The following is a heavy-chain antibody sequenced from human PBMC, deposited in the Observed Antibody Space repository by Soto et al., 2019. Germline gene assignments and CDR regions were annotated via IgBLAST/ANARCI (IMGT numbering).Heavy chain of an antibody. Sequence: PGGSLRLSCAASGFTFSSYDMHWVRQATGKGLEWVSAIGTAGDPYYPGSVKGRFTISRENAKNSLYLQMNSLRAGDTAVYYCARGHHYYGSGSYYTVAASDAFDIWGQGTMVTVSS. CDR3: ARGHHYYGSGSYYTVAASDAFDI. CDR2: IGTAGDP. D-gene: IGHD3-10*01. V-gene: IGHV3-13*05. J-gene: IGHJ3*02. CDR1: GFTFSSYD.